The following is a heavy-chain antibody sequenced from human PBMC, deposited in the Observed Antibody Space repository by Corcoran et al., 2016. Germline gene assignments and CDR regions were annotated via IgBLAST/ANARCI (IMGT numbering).Heavy chain of an antibody. J-gene: IGHJ6*02. D-gene: IGHD3-22*01. CDR3: ARVRTYYYDSSGQKHYYYYGMDV. CDR1: GYTFTSYG. Sequence: QVQLVQSGAEVKKPGASVKVSCKASGYTFTSYGISWVRQAPGQGLEWMGWISAYNGNTNYAQKLQGRVTMTTDTSTSRAYMELRSLRSDDTAVYYCARVRTYYYDSSGQKHYYYYGMDVWGQGTTVTVSS. CDR2: ISAYNGNT. V-gene: IGHV1-18*01.